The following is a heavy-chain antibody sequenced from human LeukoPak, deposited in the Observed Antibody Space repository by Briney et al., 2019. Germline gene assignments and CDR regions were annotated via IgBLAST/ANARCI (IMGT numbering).Heavy chain of an antibody. D-gene: IGHD3-10*01. Sequence: PGGSLRLSCAASGFTFSGSAMHWVRQASGKGLEWVGRIRSKANSYATAYAASVKGRFTISRDDSKNTAYLQMNSLKTEDTAVYYCATVTYGGYGSGSYWGQGTLVTVSS. CDR2: IRSKANSYAT. CDR1: GFTFSGSA. V-gene: IGHV3-73*01. J-gene: IGHJ4*02. CDR3: ATVTYGGYGSGSY.